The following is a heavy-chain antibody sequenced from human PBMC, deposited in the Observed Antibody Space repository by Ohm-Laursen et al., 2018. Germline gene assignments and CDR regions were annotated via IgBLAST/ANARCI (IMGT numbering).Heavy chain of an antibody. V-gene: IGHV4-61*01. D-gene: IGHD3-10*01. CDR3: TRGRGI. CDR2: IQSSGNT. CDR1: GGSVRSGSYH. J-gene: IGHJ4*02. Sequence: GTLSLTCPVSGGSVRSGSYHWSWIRQPPGKGLEWIAYIQSSGNTNYNPSLKSRVTTSVDMSKNQFSLRLTSVTAADTAVYFCTRGRGIWGQGTLVTVSS.